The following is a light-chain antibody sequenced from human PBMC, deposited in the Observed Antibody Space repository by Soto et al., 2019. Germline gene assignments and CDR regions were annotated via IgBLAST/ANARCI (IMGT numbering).Light chain of an antibody. Sequence: SYELTQPPSVSVSPGQTARITCSGDALPKQYAYWYQQKPGQAPVLVIYKDSERPSGIPERFSGSSSGTTVTLTISGVQAEDEADYYCQSADSSGTYYVFGTGPKV. V-gene: IGLV3-25*02. J-gene: IGLJ1*01. CDR3: QSADSSGTYYV. CDR1: ALPKQY. CDR2: KDS.